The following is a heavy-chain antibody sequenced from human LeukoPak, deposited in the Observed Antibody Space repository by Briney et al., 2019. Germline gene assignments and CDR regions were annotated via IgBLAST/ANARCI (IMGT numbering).Heavy chain of an antibody. V-gene: IGHV3-11*01. J-gene: IGHJ4*02. D-gene: IGHD6-19*01. Sequence: GGSLRLPCAASGLTFSDYYMSWIRQAPGKGLEWVSYITSSSSTIYYADSVKGRFTISRDNAKNSLYQQMNSLRAEDTAVYYCARVSPIAVAGPTLFDYWGQRTLVTVSS. CDR3: ARVSPIAVAGPTLFDY. CDR1: GLTFSDYY. CDR2: ITSSSSTI.